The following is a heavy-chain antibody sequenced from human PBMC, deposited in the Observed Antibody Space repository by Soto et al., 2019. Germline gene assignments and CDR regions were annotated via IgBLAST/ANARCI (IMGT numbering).Heavy chain of an antibody. D-gene: IGHD3-22*01. CDR2: VSTNNADT. CDR3: ARELNTDSSAYYSFAF. Sequence: GASVKVSCKTSGYTFTAYGLACLRQAPGQRPEWMGWVSTNNADTNYAQKFQGRVTMTTDRSTTTTYMELTSLRSDDTAVYYCARELNTDSSAYYSFAFWGQGTLVTVSS. J-gene: IGHJ4*02. V-gene: IGHV1-18*01. CDR1: GYTFTAYG.